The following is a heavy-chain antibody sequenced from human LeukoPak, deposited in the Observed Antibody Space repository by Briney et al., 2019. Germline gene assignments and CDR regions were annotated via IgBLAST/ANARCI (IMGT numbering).Heavy chain of an antibody. J-gene: IGHJ4*02. CDR1: GGSFSGYY. CDR3: ARGRGAAAGSYFDY. V-gene: IGHV4-34*01. Sequence: SETLSLTCAVYGGSFSGYYWSWIRQPPGKGLEWIGEINHSGSTNYNPSLKSRVTISVDTSKNQFSLKLSSVTAADTAVYYCARGRGAAAGSYFDYWGQGTLVTVSS. D-gene: IGHD6-13*01. CDR2: INHSGST.